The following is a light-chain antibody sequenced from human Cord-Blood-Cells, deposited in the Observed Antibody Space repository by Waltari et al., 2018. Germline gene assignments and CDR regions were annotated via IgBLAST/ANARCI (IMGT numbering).Light chain of an antibody. Sequence: QSALTQPASVSGSPGQSITTPCTGTSPDRGGYNDVFLYQQHPGKAPTLMIYDVSHLRSGVSTRFSVSKSGNTASLTISGLHAEDEADYYFSSYTSSSTRVVLGGGTELTVL. J-gene: IGLJ2*01. CDR3: SSYTSSSTRVV. CDR1: SPDRGGYND. V-gene: IGLV2-14*01. CDR2: DVS.